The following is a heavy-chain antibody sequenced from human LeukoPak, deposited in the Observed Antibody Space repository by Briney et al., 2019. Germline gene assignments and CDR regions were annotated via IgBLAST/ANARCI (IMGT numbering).Heavy chain of an antibody. CDR3: ATDLDRADAFDI. V-gene: IGHV1-24*01. J-gene: IGHJ3*02. CDR1: GYTLTELS. D-gene: IGHD3-10*01. Sequence: ASVNVSCKVSGYTLTELSMHWVRQAPGKGLEWMGGFDPEDGETIYAQKFQGRVTMTEDTSTDTAYMELSSLRSEDTAVYYCATDLDRADAFDIWGQGTMVTVSS. CDR2: FDPEDGET.